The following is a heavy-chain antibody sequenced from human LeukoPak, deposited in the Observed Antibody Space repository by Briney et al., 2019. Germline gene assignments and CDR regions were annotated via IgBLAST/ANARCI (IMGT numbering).Heavy chain of an antibody. CDR1: GGSISSGDYY. CDR3: ARGAGNMVRGVIIYLWFDP. CDR2: IYYSGST. D-gene: IGHD3-10*01. V-gene: IGHV4-30-4*01. J-gene: IGHJ5*02. Sequence: TSETLSLTCTVSGGSISSGDYYWRWIRQPPGKGLEWIGYIYYSGSTYYNPSLKSRVTISVDTSKNQFSLKLSSVTAADTAVYYCARGAGNMVRGVIIYLWFDPWGQGTLVTVSS.